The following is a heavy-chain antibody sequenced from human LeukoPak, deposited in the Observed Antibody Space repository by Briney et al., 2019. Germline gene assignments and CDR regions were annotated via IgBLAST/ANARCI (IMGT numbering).Heavy chain of an antibody. CDR3: AGGGDMDYYDSSGYLVY. J-gene: IGHJ4*02. CDR1: GGTFSSYA. D-gene: IGHD3-22*01. CDR2: IIPIFGTA. V-gene: IGHV1-69*13. Sequence: SVKVYCKASGGTFSSYAISWVRQAPGQGLEWMGGIIPIFGTANYAQKFQGRVTITADESTSTAYMELSSLRSEDTAVYYCAGGGDMDYYDSSGYLVYWGQGTLVTVSS.